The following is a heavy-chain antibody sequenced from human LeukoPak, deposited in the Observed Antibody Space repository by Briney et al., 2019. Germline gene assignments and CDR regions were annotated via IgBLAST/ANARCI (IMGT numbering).Heavy chain of an antibody. D-gene: IGHD5-24*01. J-gene: IGHJ3*02. Sequence: KPGGSLRVSCAASGFTFSTYAMSWVRQAPGKGLEWVSGISGSGGSTYYADSVKGRCPISRDNSKSPLYLQMNSLRAEDTAVYYCAKDAKLGMATMYSFDTWGQGTMVTVSS. CDR3: AKDAKLGMATMYSFDT. CDR1: GFTFSTYA. CDR2: ISGSGGST. V-gene: IGHV3-23*01.